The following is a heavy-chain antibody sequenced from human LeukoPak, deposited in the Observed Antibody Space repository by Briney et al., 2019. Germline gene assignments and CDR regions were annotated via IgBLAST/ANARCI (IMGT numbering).Heavy chain of an antibody. CDR3: AKGDHYDFWSGYYSDDY. V-gene: IGHV3-23*01. J-gene: IGHJ4*02. Sequence: GGSLRLSCAASGFTFSSYAMSWVRQAPGKGLEWVSAISGSGGSTYYADSVKGRFTISRDNSKNTLYLQMNSLRAEGTAVYYCAKGDHYDFWSGYYSDDYWGQGTLVTVSS. CDR1: GFTFSSYA. D-gene: IGHD3-3*01. CDR2: ISGSGGST.